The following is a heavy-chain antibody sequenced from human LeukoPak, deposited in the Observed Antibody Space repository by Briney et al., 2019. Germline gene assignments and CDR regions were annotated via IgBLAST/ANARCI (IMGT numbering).Heavy chain of an antibody. CDR3: ARGRRWLQLRHVFDY. CDR2: MNPNSGNT. Sequence: ASVKVSCKASGYTFTSYDINWVRQATGQGLEWMGWMNPNSGNTGHAQKFQGRVTMTRNTSISTAYMELSSLRSEDTAVYYCARGRRWLQLRHVFDYWGRGTLVTVSS. D-gene: IGHD5-24*01. CDR1: GYTFTSYD. V-gene: IGHV1-8*01. J-gene: IGHJ4*02.